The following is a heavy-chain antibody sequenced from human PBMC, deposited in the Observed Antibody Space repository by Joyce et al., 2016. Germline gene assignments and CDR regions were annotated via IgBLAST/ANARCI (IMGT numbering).Heavy chain of an antibody. J-gene: IGHJ3*02. CDR3: AREGYNDSGGFYDAFDM. CDR2: TTSSGKYI. D-gene: IGHD2-15*01. CDR1: GFAFSSFS. V-gene: IGHV3-21*01. Sequence: EVQLVESGGGLVKPGGSLRLSCAASGFAFSSFSMNWVRQVPGKGLEWVSSTTSSGKYIYYEDSLKGRFTISRDNAKNALYLEMKGLRAEDTAVYYCAREGYNDSGGFYDAFDMWGQGTMVTVSS.